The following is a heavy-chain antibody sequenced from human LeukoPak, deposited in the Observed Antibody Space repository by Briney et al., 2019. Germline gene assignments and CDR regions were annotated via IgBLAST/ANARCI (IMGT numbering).Heavy chain of an antibody. Sequence: PGGSLRLSCAASGFTVSVYYMSWVRQAPGKGLEWVSLIYSGGDTYYADSVEGRFTISRDNSKNTLYLQLNSLRAEDTALYYCARSLLGTPGAFDIWGRGTMVTVSS. V-gene: IGHV3-53*01. CDR3: ARSLLGTPGAFDI. CDR1: GFTVSVYY. CDR2: IYSGGDT. J-gene: IGHJ3*02. D-gene: IGHD3-3*02.